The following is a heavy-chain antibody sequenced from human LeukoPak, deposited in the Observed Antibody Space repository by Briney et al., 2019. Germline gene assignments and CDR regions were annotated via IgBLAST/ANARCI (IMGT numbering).Heavy chain of an antibody. D-gene: IGHD5-18*01. CDR1: GGTFSSYA. V-gene: IGHV3-30*04. CDR3: AKDVWSYGPFDY. CDR2: ISYDGSNK. Sequence: SCKASGGTFSSYAISWVRQAPGKGLEWVAVISYDGSNKYYADSVKGRFTISRDNSKNTLYLQMNSLRAEDTAVYYCAKDVWSYGPFDYWGQGTLVTVSS. J-gene: IGHJ4*02.